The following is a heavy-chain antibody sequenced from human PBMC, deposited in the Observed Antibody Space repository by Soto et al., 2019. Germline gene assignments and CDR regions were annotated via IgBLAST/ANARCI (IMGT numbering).Heavy chain of an antibody. V-gene: IGHV1-3*05. CDR3: ARDPKGTTPDHTWFDP. D-gene: IGHD1-1*01. J-gene: IGHJ5*02. CDR1: GYTFTSYA. Sequence: QVQLVQSGAEEKKPGASVKVSCKASGYTFTSYAMHWVRQAPGQRLEWMGWINAGNGNTKYSQKFQGRVTITRDTYASTAYMELSSPRSDDTAVYYCARDPKGTTPDHTWFDPWGQGTLVTVSS. CDR2: INAGNGNT.